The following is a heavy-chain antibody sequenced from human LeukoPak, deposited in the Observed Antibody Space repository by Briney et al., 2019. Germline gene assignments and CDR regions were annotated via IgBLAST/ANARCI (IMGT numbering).Heavy chain of an antibody. CDR3: ARDTYSGYDRQAFDY. CDR2: ICSSRITI. CDR1: GFTLSIYR. J-gene: IGHJ4*02. V-gene: IGHV3-48*01. Sequence: GGSLRLSCAASGFTLSIYRMRCVRDALGKGGEGVSYICSSRITIYSTDSVKGRFTISRDNAKNSLYLQMRRLRAEDTAVYSCARDTYSGYDRQAFDYWGQGTLVTVSS. D-gene: IGHD5-12*01.